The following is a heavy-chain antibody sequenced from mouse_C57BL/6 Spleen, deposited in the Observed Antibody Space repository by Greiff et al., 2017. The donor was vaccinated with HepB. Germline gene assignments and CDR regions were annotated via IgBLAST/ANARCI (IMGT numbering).Heavy chain of an antibody. D-gene: IGHD2-4*01. CDR2: ISSGSSTI. CDR1: GFTFSDYG. V-gene: IGHV5-17*01. Sequence: EVQLVESGGGLVKPGGSLKLSCAASGFTFSDYGMHWVRQAPEKGLEWVAYISSGSSTIYYADTVKGRFTISRDNAKNTLFLQMTSLRSEDTAMYYCARRYDYGGDYYAMDYWGQGTSVTVSS. J-gene: IGHJ4*01. CDR3: ARRYDYGGDYYAMDY.